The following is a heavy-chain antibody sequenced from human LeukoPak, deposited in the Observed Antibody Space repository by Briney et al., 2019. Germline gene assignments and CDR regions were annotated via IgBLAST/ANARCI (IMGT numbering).Heavy chain of an antibody. D-gene: IGHD2-15*01. CDR1: GGSISSYY. V-gene: IGHV4-59*08. CDR3: AGLSGGRFIFDY. Sequence: SETLSLTCTVSGGSISSYYWSWIRQPPGKGLEWIGYIYYSGSTNYNPSLKSRVTISVDTSKNQFSLKLSSVTAADTAVYYCAGLSGGRFIFDYWGQGTLVTVSS. J-gene: IGHJ4*02. CDR2: IYYSGST.